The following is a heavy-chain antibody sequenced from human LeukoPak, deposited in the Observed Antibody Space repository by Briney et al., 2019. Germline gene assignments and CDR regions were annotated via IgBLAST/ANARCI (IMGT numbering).Heavy chain of an antibody. CDR3: ASPLRIAVAGGFDY. V-gene: IGHV1-69*04. J-gene: IGHJ4*02. Sequence: GASVKVSCKASGGTFSSYAISWVRQAPGQGLEWMGRIIPILGIANYAQKFQGRVTITADKSTSTAYMELSSLRSEDTAVYYCASPLRIAVAGGFDYWGQGTLVTVSS. CDR1: GGTFSSYA. CDR2: IIPILGIA. D-gene: IGHD6-19*01.